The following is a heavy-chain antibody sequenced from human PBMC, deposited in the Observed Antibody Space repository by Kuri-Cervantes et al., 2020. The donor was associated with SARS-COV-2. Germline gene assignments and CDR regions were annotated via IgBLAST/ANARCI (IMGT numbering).Heavy chain of an antibody. CDR2: IRYDGSNK. D-gene: IGHD1-26*01. CDR3: AKGVISGSLDY. Sequence: GESLKISCAASGFTFSSYGMHWVRQAPGKGLEWVAFIRYDGSNKYYADSVKGRFTISRDNSKNTLYLQMNSLRAEDTAVYYCAKGVISGSLDYWGQGTLVTVSS. J-gene: IGHJ4*02. CDR1: GFTFSSYG. V-gene: IGHV3-30*02.